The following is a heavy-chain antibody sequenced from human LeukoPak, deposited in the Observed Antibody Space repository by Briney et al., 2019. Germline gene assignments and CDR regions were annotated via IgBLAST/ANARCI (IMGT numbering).Heavy chain of an antibody. CDR2: INQGGSDK. V-gene: IGHV3-7*01. CDR3: ARAPSEIGGYYPEYFRH. CDR1: GFTFSGHW. Sequence: PGGSLRLSCAASGFTFSGHWMSWVRQAPGKGLEWVANINQGGSDKYYVDSVKGRFTISRDNANNLLYLQMNSLRGEDTGVYYCARAPSEIGGYYPEYFRHWGQGTLVTVSS. D-gene: IGHD3-22*01. J-gene: IGHJ1*01.